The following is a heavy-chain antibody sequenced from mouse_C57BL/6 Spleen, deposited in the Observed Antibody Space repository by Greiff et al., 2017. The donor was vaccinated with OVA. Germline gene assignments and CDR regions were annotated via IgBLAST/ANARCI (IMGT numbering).Heavy chain of an antibody. CDR2: ISDGGSYT. CDR3: ARYGYGNYAMDY. CDR1: GFTFSSYA. Sequence: DVMLVESGGGLVKPGGSLKLSCAASGFTFSSYAMSWVRQTPEKRLEWVATISDGGSYTYYPDNVKGRFTISRDNAKNNLYLQMSHLKSEDTAMYYCARYGYGNYAMDYWGQGTSVTVSS. D-gene: IGHD2-2*01. V-gene: IGHV5-4*03. J-gene: IGHJ4*01.